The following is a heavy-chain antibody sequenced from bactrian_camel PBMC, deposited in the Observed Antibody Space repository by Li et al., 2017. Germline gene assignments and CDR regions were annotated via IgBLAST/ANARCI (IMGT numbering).Heavy chain of an antibody. J-gene: IGHJ4*01. D-gene: IGHD5*01. V-gene: IGHV3S53*01. Sequence: HVQLVESGGGSVQAGGSLRLSCAASGYTTNMAWFRQTPGKEREGVAAIERAGNTAYADSVKGRFTISRDNAQNTLYLELNGVRSEDTVIYFCQYGGIRGQGTQVTVS. CDR2: IERAGNT. CDR1: GYTTN.